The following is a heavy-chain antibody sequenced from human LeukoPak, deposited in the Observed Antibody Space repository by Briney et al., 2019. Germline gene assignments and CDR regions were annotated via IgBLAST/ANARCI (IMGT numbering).Heavy chain of an antibody. V-gene: IGHV1-69*02. CDR3: ARGYCSSTSCYLYWFDP. CDR1: GGTFSSYT. J-gene: IGHJ5*02. D-gene: IGHD2-2*01. CDR2: IIPILGIA. Sequence: ASVKVSCKASGGTFSSYTISWVRQAPGQGLGWMGRIIPILGIANYAQKFQGRVTITADKSTSTAYMELSSLRSEDTAVYYCARGYCSSTSCYLYWFDPWGQGTLVTVSS.